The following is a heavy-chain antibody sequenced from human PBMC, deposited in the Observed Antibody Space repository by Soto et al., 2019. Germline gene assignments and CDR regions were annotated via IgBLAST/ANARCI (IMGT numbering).Heavy chain of an antibody. CDR2: ISSRGDI. J-gene: IGHJ6*02. V-gene: IGHV3-21*01. Sequence: GGSLRLSCVASGFTFTSYSMNWVRQAPGKGLEWVSSISSRGDIYYADSVKGRFTISRDDAKNSVSLQMNGLRAEETAVYYCAREETAWPLAYGLDIWGQGTTVTVSS. D-gene: IGHD2-21*02. CDR1: GFTFTSYS. CDR3: AREETAWPLAYGLDI.